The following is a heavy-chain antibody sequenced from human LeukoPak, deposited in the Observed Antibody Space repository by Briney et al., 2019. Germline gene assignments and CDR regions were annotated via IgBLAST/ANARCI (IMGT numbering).Heavy chain of an antibody. CDR2: FDPAEGKN. V-gene: IGHV1-24*01. CDR3: ATRALRFLEWSEFDY. Sequence: ASVKVSCKVSGYTFSDLSVHWVRQAPGKGLEWMGGFDPAEGKNIDAQKFQGGVTLTVDTSTETVYMELSSLTSDDTAVYYCATRALRFLEWSEFDYWGQGTLVTVSS. D-gene: IGHD3-3*01. J-gene: IGHJ4*02. CDR1: GYTFSDLS.